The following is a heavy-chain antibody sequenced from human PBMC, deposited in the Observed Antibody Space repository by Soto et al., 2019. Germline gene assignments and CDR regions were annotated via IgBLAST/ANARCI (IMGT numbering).Heavy chain of an antibody. CDR3: AKDMVPRDLREYYFDY. V-gene: IGHV3-30*18. D-gene: IGHD1-1*01. CDR2: ISYDGSNK. J-gene: IGHJ4*02. CDR1: GFTFSSYA. Sequence: PGGSLRLSCAASGFTFSSYAMSWVRQAPGKGLEWVAVISYDGSNKYYADSVKGRFTIPRDNSKNTLYLQMNSLRAEDTAVYYCAKDMVPRDLREYYFDYWGQGTLVTVSS.